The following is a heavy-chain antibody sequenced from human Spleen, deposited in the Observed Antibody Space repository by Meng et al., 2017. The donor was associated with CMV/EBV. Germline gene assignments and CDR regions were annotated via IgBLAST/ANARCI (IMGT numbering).Heavy chain of an antibody. CDR3: ARAAPLDYYYGMDA. Sequence: KVSCKVSGYNFNSNWFAWARQMPGKGLERMGTIYPGDSDTRYSPSFQGQVTISADKSITTAYLQWTSLQASDTAVYFCARAAPLDYYYGMDAWGQGTTVT. CDR1: GYNFNSNW. D-gene: IGHD6-13*01. J-gene: IGHJ6*02. V-gene: IGHV5-51*01. CDR2: IYPGDSDT.